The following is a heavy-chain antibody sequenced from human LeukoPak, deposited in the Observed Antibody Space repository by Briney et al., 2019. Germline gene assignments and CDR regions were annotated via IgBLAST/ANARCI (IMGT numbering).Heavy chain of an antibody. CDR1: GFTFSSYA. CDR2: ISCSGGNT. V-gene: IGHV3-23*01. Sequence: GGSLRLSCAASGFTFSSYAMSWVRQAQGKGLEWVSGISCSGGNTHYADSVRGRFTISRDNSKNTLYLQMNSLRAEDTAIYYCAKVSWANYFDYWGRGTLVTVSS. J-gene: IGHJ4*02. D-gene: IGHD6-13*01. CDR3: AKVSWANYFDY.